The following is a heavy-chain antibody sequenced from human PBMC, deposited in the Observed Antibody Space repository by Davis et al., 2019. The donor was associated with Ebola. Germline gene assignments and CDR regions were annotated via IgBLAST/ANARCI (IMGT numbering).Heavy chain of an antibody. D-gene: IGHD2/OR15-2a*01. J-gene: IGHJ4*02. V-gene: IGHV7-4-1*02. Sequence: AASVTVSCKASGYTFTSYGITWVRQAPGQGLEWMGWINTNTGNPTYAQGFTGRFVFSLDTSVSTAYLQISSLKAEDTAVYYCARGRVIFDYWGQGTLVTVSS. CDR2: INTNTGNP. CDR3: ARGRVIFDY. CDR1: GYTFTSYG.